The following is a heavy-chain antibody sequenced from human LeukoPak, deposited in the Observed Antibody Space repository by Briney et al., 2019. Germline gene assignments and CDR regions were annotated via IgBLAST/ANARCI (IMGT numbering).Heavy chain of an antibody. D-gene: IGHD6-19*01. CDR2: IIPIFGTA. CDR1: GDTFSSYA. J-gene: IGHJ4*02. V-gene: IGHV1-69*13. CDR3: ARGRMAGTYVFDY. Sequence: ASVKVSCKASGDTFSSYAISWVRQAPGQGLKWMGGIIPIFGTANYAQKFQGRVTITADESTSTAYMELSSLRSEDTAVYYCARGRMAGTYVFDYWGQGTLVTVSS.